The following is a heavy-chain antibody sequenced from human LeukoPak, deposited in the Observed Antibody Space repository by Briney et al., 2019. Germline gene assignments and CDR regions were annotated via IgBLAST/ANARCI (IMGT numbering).Heavy chain of an antibody. D-gene: IGHD3-3*01. J-gene: IGHJ4*02. CDR2: ISSSSSYV. CDR3: ARDPTYDFWSGPLYHFDY. CDR1: GFTFSSYS. V-gene: IGHV3-21*01. Sequence: GGSLRLSCAASGFTFSSYSMNWVRQAPGKGLEWVSSISSSSSYVYYADSVKGRFTISRDNAKNSLYLQMNSLRAEDTAVYYCARDPTYDFWSGPLYHFDYWGQGTLVTVSS.